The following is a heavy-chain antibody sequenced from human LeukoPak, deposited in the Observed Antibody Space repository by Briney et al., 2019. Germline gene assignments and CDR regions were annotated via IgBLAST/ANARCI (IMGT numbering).Heavy chain of an antibody. D-gene: IGHD6-19*01. CDR1: GFTFSNFA. Sequence: GGSLRLSCAASGFTFSNFAMNWVRQAPGKGPEWVSGISASGGSTYYADSVKGRFTISRDNPKNTLYVQMNSLRPEDTAIYYCAKTLKYSSSAIDYWGQGTQVTVSS. J-gene: IGHJ4*02. CDR3: AKTLKYSSSAIDY. CDR2: ISASGGST. V-gene: IGHV3-23*01.